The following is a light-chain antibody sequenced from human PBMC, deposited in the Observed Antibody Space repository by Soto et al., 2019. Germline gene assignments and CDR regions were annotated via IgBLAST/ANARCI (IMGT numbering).Light chain of an antibody. CDR3: QQYHDWPWT. CDR2: AGS. V-gene: IGKV3-15*01. CDR1: QSVSSH. Sequence: EIVMTQSPATLSVSPGESATLSCRASQSVSSHLAWYRQEPGQAPRLLVYAGSTGATGFPARFRGSGSGTEFTLTISSLQSEDFAVYFCQQYHDWPWTFGHGSRVESK. J-gene: IGKJ1*01.